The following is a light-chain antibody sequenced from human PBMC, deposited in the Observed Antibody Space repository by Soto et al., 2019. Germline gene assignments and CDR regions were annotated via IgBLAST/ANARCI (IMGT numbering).Light chain of an antibody. V-gene: IGLV2-14*01. Sequence: QSVLTQPASVSGSPGQSITISCTGTSSDVGGYNYVSWYQQHPDKAPKLMIYDVSNRPSGVSNRFSGSKSGNTASLTISGLQAEDEADYYCSSYTSNSTVVFGGGTKLTVL. CDR3: SSYTSNSTVV. J-gene: IGLJ2*01. CDR2: DVS. CDR1: SSDVGGYNY.